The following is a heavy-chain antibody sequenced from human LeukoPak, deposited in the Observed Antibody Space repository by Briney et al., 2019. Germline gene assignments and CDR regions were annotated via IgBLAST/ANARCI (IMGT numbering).Heavy chain of an antibody. V-gene: IGHV1-18*01. CDR2: INPTGGST. CDR1: GGTFSSYA. J-gene: IGHJ4*02. CDR3: ASLRGYSYGTLDY. D-gene: IGHD5-18*01. Sequence: SVKVSCKASGGTFSSYAISWVRQAPGQGLEWMGIINPTGGSTNYAQKLQGRVTMTTDTSTSTAYMELRSLRSDDTAVYYCASLRGYSYGTLDYSGQGTLVTVSS.